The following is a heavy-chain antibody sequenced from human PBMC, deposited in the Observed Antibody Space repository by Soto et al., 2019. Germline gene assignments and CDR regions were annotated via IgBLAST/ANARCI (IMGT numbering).Heavy chain of an antibody. CDR1: GYTFTDYG. Sequence: QVHLVQSGAEVEKPGASVKVSCKASGYTFTDYGISWVRQAPGQGLQWMGWITAFNGNTKYAQQFQGRVTMNTDTSTSTAYMELRCLESDDTAVYYCARISQSDFWSGYYYFFDYWGQGTLVTVSS. D-gene: IGHD3-3*01. CDR2: ITAFNGNT. CDR3: ARISQSDFWSGYYYFFDY. V-gene: IGHV1-18*01. J-gene: IGHJ4*02.